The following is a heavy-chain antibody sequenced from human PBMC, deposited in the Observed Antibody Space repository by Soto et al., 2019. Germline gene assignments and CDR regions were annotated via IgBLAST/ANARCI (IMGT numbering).Heavy chain of an antibody. J-gene: IGHJ5*02. CDR1: VLTFSTYS. D-gene: IGHD5-12*01. CDR2: ISSSSSYI. CDR3: ARDGYRSNLIHWFDP. Sequence: PGGSLRLSCAASVLTFSTYSMNWVRRAPGKGLEWVSSISSSSSYIYYADSVKGRFTISRDNAKNSLYLQMNSLRAEDTAVYYCARDGYRSNLIHWFDPWGQGTLVTVSS. V-gene: IGHV3-21*01.